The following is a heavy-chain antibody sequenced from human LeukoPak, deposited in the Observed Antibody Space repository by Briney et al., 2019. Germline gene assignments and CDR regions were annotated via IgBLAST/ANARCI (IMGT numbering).Heavy chain of an antibody. CDR3: ARGLNIVVVPAAPEFDP. J-gene: IGHJ5*02. CDR2: ISAYNGNT. D-gene: IGHD2-2*01. CDR1: GYTFTSYG. Sequence: ASVKVSCKASGYTFTSYGISWVRQAPGQGLEWMGWISAYNGNTNYAQKLQGRVTMTTDTSTSTAYMELRSLRSDDTAVYYCARGLNIVVVPAAPEFDPWGQGTLVTVSS. V-gene: IGHV1-18*01.